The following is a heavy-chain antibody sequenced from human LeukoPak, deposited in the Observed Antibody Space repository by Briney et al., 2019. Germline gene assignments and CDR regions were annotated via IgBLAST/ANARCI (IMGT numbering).Heavy chain of an antibody. CDR3: ARDWLAGVPFDAFDL. D-gene: IGHD3-10*01. J-gene: IGHJ3*01. CDR1: GFTFSSFG. V-gene: IGHV3-30*12. Sequence: GGSLRLSCAASGFTFSSFGMHWVRQAPGNGLEWVAFISSDGYNENYADSVRGRFTISRDNAKNSLYLHMNSLTAEDTAMYYCARDWLAGVPFDAFDLWGQGTMVTVSS. CDR2: ISSDGYNE.